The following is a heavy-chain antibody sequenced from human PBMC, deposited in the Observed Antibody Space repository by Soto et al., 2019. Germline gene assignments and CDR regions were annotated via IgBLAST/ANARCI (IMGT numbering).Heavy chain of an antibody. Sequence: GGSLRLSCAGSGFTFSDYYMSWIRQAPGKGLECVSYISSSGDIIYYADSVKGRFTISRDNAKNSLYLQMNSLRAEDTAVYYCARDLGYYASDGYFDYRGHGTLVTVSS. CDR1: GFTFSDYY. CDR3: ARDLGYYASDGYFDY. D-gene: IGHD3-22*01. J-gene: IGHJ4*01. CDR2: ISSSGDII. V-gene: IGHV3-11*01.